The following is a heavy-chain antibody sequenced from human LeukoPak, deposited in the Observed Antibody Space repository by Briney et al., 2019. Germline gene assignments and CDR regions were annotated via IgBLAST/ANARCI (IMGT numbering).Heavy chain of an antibody. D-gene: IGHD3-9*01. Sequence: SQTLSLTCTVSGGSISSGSYYWSWIRQPAGKGLEWIGRIYTSGSTNYNPSLKSRVTISADTSKNQFSLKLSSVTAADTAVYYCARDLRNYDILTGYYRMGYYYYMDVWGKGTTVTVSS. J-gene: IGHJ6*03. CDR1: GGSISSGSYY. V-gene: IGHV4-61*02. CDR3: ARDLRNYDILTGYYRMGYYYYMDV. CDR2: IYTSGST.